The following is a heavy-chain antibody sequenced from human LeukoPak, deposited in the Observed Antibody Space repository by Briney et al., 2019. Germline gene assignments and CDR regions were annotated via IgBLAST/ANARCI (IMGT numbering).Heavy chain of an antibody. CDR3: ARNGGCVIYSDSKSYSDY. D-gene: IGHD3-22*01. V-gene: IGHV3-7*01. CDR1: GFDFSRYW. Sequence: PGGSLRLSCVASGFDFSRYWMRWVRQAPGKGLEWVAYIKPDGDETYYVDSVKGRFTISRDNANNALSLHMIKLGAEDTAVYYCARNGGCVIYSDSKSYSDYWGQGTLVSVSS. CDR2: IKPDGDET. J-gene: IGHJ4*02.